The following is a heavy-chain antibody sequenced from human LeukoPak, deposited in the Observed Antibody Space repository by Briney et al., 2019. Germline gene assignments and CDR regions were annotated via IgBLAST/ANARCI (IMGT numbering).Heavy chain of an antibody. D-gene: IGHD3-10*01. CDR3: ARVKADRGYYYGMDV. J-gene: IGHJ6*04. V-gene: IGHV1-3*01. CDR2: INAGNGNT. Sequence: ASVKVSCKASGYTFTSYAMHWVRQPPGQRLEWMGWINAGNGNTKYSQKFQGRVTIARDTSASTAYMELSSLRSEDTAVYYCARVKADRGYYYGMDVWGKGTTVTVSS. CDR1: GYTFTSYA.